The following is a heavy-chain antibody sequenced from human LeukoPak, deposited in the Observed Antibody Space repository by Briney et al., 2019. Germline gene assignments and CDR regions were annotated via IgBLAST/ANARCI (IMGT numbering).Heavy chain of an antibody. Sequence: ASVKVSCNASGGTFSSYAISWVRQAPGQGLEWRGGFIPIFGTANYAQKFQGRVTVTTDESTSTAYMELSSLRSEDTAVYYCARLGYCSGGSCFGYSSGYYDWGRGTLVTVSS. D-gene: IGHD2-15*01. CDR3: ARLGYCSGGSCFGYSSGYYD. CDR1: GGTFSSYA. V-gene: IGHV1-69*05. J-gene: IGHJ4*02. CDR2: FIPIFGTA.